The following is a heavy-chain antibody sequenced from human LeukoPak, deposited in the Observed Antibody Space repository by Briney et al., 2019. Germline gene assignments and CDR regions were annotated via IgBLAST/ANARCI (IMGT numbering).Heavy chain of an antibody. D-gene: IGHD3-9*01. CDR2: IWYDGSNK. CDR3: ARAHEYYDILTGYSGGGMDV. CDR1: GFTFSSYG. Sequence: GGSLRLSCAASGFTFSSYGMHWVRQAPGKGLEWVAVIWYDGSNKYYADSVKGRFTISRDNSKNKLYLQMNSLRAEDTAVYYCARAHEYYDILTGYSGGGMDVWGQGTTVTVSS. V-gene: IGHV3-33*01. J-gene: IGHJ6*02.